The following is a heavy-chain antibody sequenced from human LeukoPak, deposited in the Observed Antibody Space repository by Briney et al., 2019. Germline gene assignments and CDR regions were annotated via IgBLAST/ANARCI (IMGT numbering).Heavy chain of an antibody. CDR1: GGSISSGDYY. V-gene: IGHV4-30-4*01. CDR2: IYYSGST. CDR3: ALQEGSGWYGAAY. D-gene: IGHD6-19*01. Sequence: SQTLSLTCTVSGGSISSGDYYWSWIRQPPGKGLEWIGYIYYSGSTYYNPSLKSRVTISVDTSKNQFSLKLSSVTAADTAVYYCALQEGSGWYGAAYWGQGTLVTVSS. J-gene: IGHJ4*02.